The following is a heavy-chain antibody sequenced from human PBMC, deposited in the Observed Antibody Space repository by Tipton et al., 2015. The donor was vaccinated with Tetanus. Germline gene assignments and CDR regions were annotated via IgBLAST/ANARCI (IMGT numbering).Heavy chain of an antibody. Sequence: TLSLTCTVSGGSVSSGSYYWSWVRQPPGKGLEYIGYILYGKTTHYNPSLKGRLTLSGDPAKNQFSLRLSSVTAADTAVYYCARIHDFWSGYFGFWGQGTLVTVSP. CDR1: GGSVSSGSYY. CDR2: ILYGKTT. D-gene: IGHD3-3*01. J-gene: IGHJ4*02. V-gene: IGHV4-61*01. CDR3: ARIHDFWSGYFGF.